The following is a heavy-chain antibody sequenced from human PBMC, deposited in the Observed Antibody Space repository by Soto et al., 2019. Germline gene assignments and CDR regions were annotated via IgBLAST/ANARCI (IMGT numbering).Heavy chain of an antibody. CDR1: GGSISSYY. CDR3: ARAIDSRHYYYYYGMDV. Sequence: SETLSLTCTVSGGSISSYYWSWIRQPAGKGLEWIGRIYTSGSTNYNPSLKSRVTMSVDTSKNQFSLKLSSVTAADTAVYYCARAIDSRHYYYYYGMDVWGQGTPVTVYS. D-gene: IGHD3-9*01. V-gene: IGHV4-4*07. CDR2: IYTSGST. J-gene: IGHJ6*02.